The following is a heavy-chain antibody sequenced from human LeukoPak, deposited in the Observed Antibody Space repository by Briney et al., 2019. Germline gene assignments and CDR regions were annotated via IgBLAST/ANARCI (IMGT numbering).Heavy chain of an antibody. D-gene: IGHD2-15*01. V-gene: IGHV3-30*03. CDR1: GFTFSSYS. CDR3: ARDCRSRSRSCYSGGAFDY. CDR2: ISYDGSNK. Sequence: GGSLSLSCAASGFTFSSYSMNWVRQAPGKGLEWVAVISYDGSNKYYADSVKGRFTISRDNSKNTLYLQMNSLRAEDTAVYYCARDCRSRSRSCYSGGAFDYWGQGTLVTVSS. J-gene: IGHJ4*02.